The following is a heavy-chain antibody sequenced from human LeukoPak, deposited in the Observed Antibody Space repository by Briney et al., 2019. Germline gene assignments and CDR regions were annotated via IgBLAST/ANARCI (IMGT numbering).Heavy chain of an antibody. V-gene: IGHV4-4*07. CDR2: IYTSGST. J-gene: IGHJ3*02. Sequence: SETLSLTCTVSGGSISSYYWSWVRQPAGKGLEWIGRIYTSGSTNYNPSHKSRVTMSVDTSKNQFSLKLSSVTAADTAVYYCAGRFLEWLPNAFDIRGQGTMVTVSS. CDR1: GGSISSYY. CDR3: AGRFLEWLPNAFDI. D-gene: IGHD3-3*01.